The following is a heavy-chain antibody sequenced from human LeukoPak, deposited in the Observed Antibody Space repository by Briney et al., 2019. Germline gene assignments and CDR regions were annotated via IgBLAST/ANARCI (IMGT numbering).Heavy chain of an antibody. J-gene: IGHJ4*02. V-gene: IGHV1-18*01. D-gene: IGHD3-10*01. CDR3: ARHFYGSGTYYHFDY. CDR1: GYTFTSYG. Sequence: ASVKVSCKASGYTFTSYGISWVRQAPGQGPEWMGWISPYNGNTNYAQKFQGRATMTTDTSTSTAYMELRSLRSDDTAVYYCARHFYGSGTYYHFDYWAREPWSPSPQ. CDR2: ISPYNGNT.